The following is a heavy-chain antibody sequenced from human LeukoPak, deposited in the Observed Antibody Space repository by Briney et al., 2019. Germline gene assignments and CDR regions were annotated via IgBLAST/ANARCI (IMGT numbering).Heavy chain of an antibody. V-gene: IGHV1-18*01. CDR2: ISAYNGNP. CDR1: GYTFTNYG. CDR3: ARDLDQYSGRFGGFGHDF. D-gene: IGHD1-26*01. Sequence: ASGKVSCKASGYTFTNYGINWVRQAPGQGLEWMGWISAYNGNPNYAQKLQGRVTMTTDTSTSTAYMELRSLRSDDTAVYYCARDLDQYSGRFGGFGHDFWGQGTLVTVSS. J-gene: IGHJ4*02.